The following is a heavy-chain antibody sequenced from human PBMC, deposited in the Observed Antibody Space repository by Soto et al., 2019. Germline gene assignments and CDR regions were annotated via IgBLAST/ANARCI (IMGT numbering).Heavy chain of an antibody. Sequence: QVQLVQSGAEVKKPGSSVKVSCKASGGTFSSYAISWVRQAPGQGLEWMGGIIPIFGTANYAQKFQGRVTITADKATSTPYMELSSLRSEDTAVYYCARRSGYSGHDAPHYYYGMDVWGQGTTVTVSS. CDR1: GGTFSSYA. V-gene: IGHV1-69*06. D-gene: IGHD5-12*01. CDR2: IIPIFGTA. CDR3: ARRSGYSGHDAPHYYYGMDV. J-gene: IGHJ6*02.